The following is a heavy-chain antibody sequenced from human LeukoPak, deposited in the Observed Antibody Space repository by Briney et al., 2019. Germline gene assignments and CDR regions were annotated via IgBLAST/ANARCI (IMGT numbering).Heavy chain of an antibody. V-gene: IGHV4-59*08. CDR1: GGSISSYY. J-gene: IGHJ6*02. D-gene: IGHD3-3*01. CDR2: IYYSGST. Sequence: SETLSLTCTVSGGSISSYYWSWIRQPPGKGLEWIGYIYYSGSTNYNPSLKSRVTISVDTSKNHFSLKLSSVTAADTAVYYCARVGIGVYYYGMDVWGQGTTVTVSS. CDR3: ARVGIGVYYYGMDV.